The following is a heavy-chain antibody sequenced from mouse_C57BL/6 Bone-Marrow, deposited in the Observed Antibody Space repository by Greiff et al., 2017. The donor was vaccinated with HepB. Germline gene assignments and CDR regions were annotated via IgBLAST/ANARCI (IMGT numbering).Heavy chain of an antibody. V-gene: IGHV1-5*01. Sequence: VQLQQSGTVLARPGASVKMSCKTSGYTFTSYWMHWVKQRPGQGLEWIGAIYPGNSDTSYNQKFKGKAKLTAVTSASTAYMELSSLTNEDSAVYYCTYGGYYYGSSYWYFDVWGTGTTVTVSS. CDR3: TYGGYYYGSSYWYFDV. D-gene: IGHD1-1*01. CDR2: IYPGNSDT. J-gene: IGHJ1*03. CDR1: GYTFTSYW.